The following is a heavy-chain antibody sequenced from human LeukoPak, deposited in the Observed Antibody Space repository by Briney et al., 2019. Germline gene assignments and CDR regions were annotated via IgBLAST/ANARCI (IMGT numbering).Heavy chain of an antibody. V-gene: IGHV4-59*08. CDR3: ATQGAQIMDTRHFDN. Sequence: PSETLSLTCTVSGGSISNYYWTWIRQPPGKGLEWIGYTYYSGSTNSNPSLKSRATISVDTSKNQFSLKLSSVTAADTAVYYCATQGAQIMDTRHFDNWGQGTLVTVSS. J-gene: IGHJ4*02. D-gene: IGHD5-12*01. CDR1: GGSISNYY. CDR2: TYYSGST.